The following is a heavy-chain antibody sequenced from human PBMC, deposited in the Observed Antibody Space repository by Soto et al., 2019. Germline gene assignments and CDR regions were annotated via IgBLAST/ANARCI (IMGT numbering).Heavy chain of an antibody. CDR3: ARDCISPTCYWNNWLDP. CDR2: ISAYNGNT. D-gene: IGHD2-2*01. Sequence: QVQLVQSGAEVKKPGASVKVSCKASGYTFIDHGFSWVRQAPGQGLEWMGWISAYNGNTNYAQNLQDRVTLTTDTPTSTAYMELGSLRSDDTGVYYCARDCISPTCYWNNWLDPWGQGTLVTVSS. CDR1: GYTFIDHG. V-gene: IGHV1-18*01. J-gene: IGHJ5*02.